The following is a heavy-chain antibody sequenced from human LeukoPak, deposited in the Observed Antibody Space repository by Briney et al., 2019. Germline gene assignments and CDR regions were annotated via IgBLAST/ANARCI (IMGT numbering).Heavy chain of an antibody. CDR2: IYYTGIT. V-gene: IGHV4-39*07. CDR1: GASITSSNYY. CDR3: ARSGSAVAVPYFDY. Sequence: PSETLSLTCTVSGASITSSNYYWLWLRQPPGKGLEWIGSIYYTGITYYNLSLKSRVTISVDTSKNQFSLKLSSVTAADTAVYYCARSGSAVAVPYFDYWGQGTLVTVSS. D-gene: IGHD6-19*01. J-gene: IGHJ4*02.